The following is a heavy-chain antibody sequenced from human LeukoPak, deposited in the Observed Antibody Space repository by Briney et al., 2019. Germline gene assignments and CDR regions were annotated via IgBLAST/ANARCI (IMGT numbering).Heavy chain of an antibody. V-gene: IGHV3-74*01. CDR3: ARDRAWNYFDY. Sequence: PGGSLRLSCAASGFTFSNYWMHWVRQVPGKGLVWVSRINSDGSITSYADSVEGRFTISRDNSKNTLYLQMDSLRAEDTAVYYCARDRAWNYFDYWGQGTLVTVSS. CDR2: INSDGSIT. CDR1: GFTFSNYW. D-gene: IGHD3-3*01. J-gene: IGHJ4*02.